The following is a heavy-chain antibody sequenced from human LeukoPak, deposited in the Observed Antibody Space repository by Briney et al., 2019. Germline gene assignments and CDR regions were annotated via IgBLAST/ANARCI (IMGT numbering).Heavy chain of an antibody. CDR2: ISNDGSNK. CDR3: AKDIADY. Sequence: GGSLRLSCAASGFTFSSYGMHWVRQAPGKGLEWVAVISNDGSNKYYADSVKGRFTISRDNSKNTLYLQMNSLRAEDTAVYYCAKDIADYWGQGTLVTVSS. J-gene: IGHJ4*02. CDR1: GFTFSSYG. D-gene: IGHD6-13*01. V-gene: IGHV3-30*18.